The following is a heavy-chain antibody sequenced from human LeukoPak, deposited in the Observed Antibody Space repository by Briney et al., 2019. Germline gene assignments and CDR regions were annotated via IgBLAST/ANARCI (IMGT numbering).Heavy chain of an antibody. D-gene: IGHD6-19*01. J-gene: IGHJ4*02. Sequence: NPGGPLRLSCTASGFTFSSYSMNGVPQAPGKALECVSPISSISNYIYSADSVRGRFTISRDNSKNSLYLQMNNLRAKKMAVYYCARGPRDSSGWLRIQTFDYWGQGTLVAV. V-gene: IGHV3-21*01. CDR1: GFTFSSYS. CDR2: ISSISNYI. CDR3: ARGPRDSSGWLRIQTFDY.